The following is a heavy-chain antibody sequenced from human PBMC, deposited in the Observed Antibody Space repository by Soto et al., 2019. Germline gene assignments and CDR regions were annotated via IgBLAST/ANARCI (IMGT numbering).Heavy chain of an antibody. CDR2: IYYSGST. CDR1: GGSISSGDYY. J-gene: IGHJ3*02. D-gene: IGHD5-18*01. Sequence: SETLSLTCTVSGGSISSGDYYWSWIRQPPGKGLEWIGYIYYSGSTYYNPSLKSRVTISVDTSKNQFSLKLSSVTAADTAVYYCARTYSYGPNAFDIWGQGTMVTVSS. V-gene: IGHV4-30-4*01. CDR3: ARTYSYGPNAFDI.